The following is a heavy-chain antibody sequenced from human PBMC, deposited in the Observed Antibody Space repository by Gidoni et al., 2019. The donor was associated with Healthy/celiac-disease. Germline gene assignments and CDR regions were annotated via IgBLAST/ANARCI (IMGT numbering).Heavy chain of an antibody. J-gene: IGHJ4*02. V-gene: IGHV3-21*01. CDR3: ARAQNYDFWSGYLSFDY. CDR2: ISSSSSYL. D-gene: IGHD3-3*01. CDR1: GFTFSRYS. Sequence: EVQLVESGGGLVKPGGSLRISCAASGFTFSRYSMTRVTQAPGKGLECVSSISSSSSYLYYADSVKGRFTISRANAKNSLYLQMNSLRAEDTAVYYCARAQNYDFWSGYLSFDYWGQGTLVTVSS.